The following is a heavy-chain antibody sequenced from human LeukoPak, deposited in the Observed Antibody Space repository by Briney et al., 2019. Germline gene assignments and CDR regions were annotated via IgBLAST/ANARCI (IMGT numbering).Heavy chain of an antibody. D-gene: IGHD2-8*01. CDR1: GFPFSTYS. CDR2: ISNTSGTI. Sequence: GGSLRLSCAASGFPFSTYSMNWVRLAPGKGLEWVSFISNTSGTIYYADSVKGRLTISRDNAKNSLYLQMNSLRAEDTAVYYCASGRTVYYYYMDVWGKGTTVTVSS. CDR3: ASGRTVYYYYMDV. V-gene: IGHV3-48*01. J-gene: IGHJ6*03.